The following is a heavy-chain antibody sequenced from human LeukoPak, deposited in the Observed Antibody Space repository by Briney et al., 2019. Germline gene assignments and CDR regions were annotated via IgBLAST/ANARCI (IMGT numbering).Heavy chain of an antibody. CDR3: ARAQSAARIRAHPLH. V-gene: IGHV3-23*01. Sequence: GGSLRLSCAASGFTFSSFAMSWVRQAPGKGLEWVSAISGSGGSTYYADSVKGRFTISRDNAKNSLYLQMNSLRAEDTAVYYCARAQSAARIRAHPLHWGQGTLVTVSS. J-gene: IGHJ4*02. CDR2: ISGSGGST. CDR1: GFTFSSFA. D-gene: IGHD6-6*01.